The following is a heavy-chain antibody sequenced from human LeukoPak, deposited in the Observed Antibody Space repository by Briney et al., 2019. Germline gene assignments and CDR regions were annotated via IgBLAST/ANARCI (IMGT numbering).Heavy chain of an antibody. CDR3: ARHSLIGGSSWSPNWFDP. D-gene: IGHD6-13*01. V-gene: IGHV1-69*13. Sequence: GASVKVSCKASGGTFSSYAISWVRQAPGQGLEWMGGIIPIFGTANYAQKFQGRVTITADESTSTAYMELSSLRSEDTAMYYCARHSLIGGSSWSPNWFDPWGQGTLVTVSS. CDR2: IIPIFGTA. CDR1: GGTFSSYA. J-gene: IGHJ5*02.